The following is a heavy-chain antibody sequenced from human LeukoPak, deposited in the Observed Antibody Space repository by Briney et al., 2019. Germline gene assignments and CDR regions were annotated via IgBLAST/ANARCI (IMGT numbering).Heavy chain of an antibody. D-gene: IGHD4-17*01. CDR3: ARDTVLYGDDAFDI. CDR2: IIPIFGTA. V-gene: IGHV1-69*05. CDR1: GGTFSSYA. Sequence: SVKVSCKASGGTFSSYAISWVRQAPGQGLEWMGRIIPIFGTANYAQKFQGRVTITTDESTSTAYIELSSLRSEDTAVHYCARDTVLYGDDAFDIWGQGTMVTVSS. J-gene: IGHJ3*02.